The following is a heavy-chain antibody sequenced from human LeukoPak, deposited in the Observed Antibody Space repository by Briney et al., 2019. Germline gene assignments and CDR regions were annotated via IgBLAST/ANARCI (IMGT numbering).Heavy chain of an antibody. CDR2: IYYSGST. CDR3: ARAGSSGWIFDY. CDR1: GGSISSYY. V-gene: IGHV4-59*01. D-gene: IGHD6-19*01. J-gene: IGHJ4*02. Sequence: PSETLSLTCSVSGGSISSYYWIWIQQPPGKGLKCIGYIYYSGSTNYNPSLKSRVTISVDTSKNQFSLKLSSVTAADTAVYYCARAGSSGWIFDYWGQGTLVTVSS.